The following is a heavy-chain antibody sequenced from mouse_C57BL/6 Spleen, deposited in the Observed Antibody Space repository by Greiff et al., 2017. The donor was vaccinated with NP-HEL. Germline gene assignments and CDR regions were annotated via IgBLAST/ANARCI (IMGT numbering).Heavy chain of an antibody. D-gene: IGHD1-1*01. Sequence: QVQLKESGAELVRPGASVTLSCKASGYTFTDYEMHWVKQTPVHGLEWIGAIDPETGGTAYNQKFKGKAILTADKSSSTAYMELRSLTSEDSAVYYCTRDGSSPYYYAMDYWGQGTSVTVSS. CDR3: TRDGSSPYYYAMDY. J-gene: IGHJ4*01. CDR1: GYTFTDYE. CDR2: IDPETGGT. V-gene: IGHV1-15*01.